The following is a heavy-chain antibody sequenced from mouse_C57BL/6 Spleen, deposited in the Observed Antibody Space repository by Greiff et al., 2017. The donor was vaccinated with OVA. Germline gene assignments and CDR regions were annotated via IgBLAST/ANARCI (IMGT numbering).Heavy chain of an antibody. CDR1: GFTFSSYG. V-gene: IGHV5-6*01. J-gene: IGHJ4*01. D-gene: IGHD4-1*01. CDR3: ARQDWDEGYAMDY. CDR2: ISSGGSYT. Sequence: EVMLVESGGDLVKPGGSLKLSCAASGFTFSSYGMSWVRQTPDKRLEWVATISSGGSYTYYPDSVKGRFTISRDNAKNTLYLQMSSLKSEDTAMYYCARQDWDEGYAMDYWGQGTSVTVSS.